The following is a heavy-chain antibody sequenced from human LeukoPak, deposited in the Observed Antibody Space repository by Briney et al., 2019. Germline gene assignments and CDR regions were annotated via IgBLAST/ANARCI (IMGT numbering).Heavy chain of an antibody. CDR1: GFTFSSYE. V-gene: IGHV3-48*03. Sequence: GGSLRLSCAASGFTFSSYEVNWVRRAAGKGGEWVSYISSSGSTIYYADSVKGRFTISRDNAKNSLYLQMNSLRAEDTAVYYCAELGITMIGGVWGKGTTVTISS. CDR2: ISSSGSTI. D-gene: IGHD3-10*02. CDR3: AELGITMIGGV. J-gene: IGHJ6*04.